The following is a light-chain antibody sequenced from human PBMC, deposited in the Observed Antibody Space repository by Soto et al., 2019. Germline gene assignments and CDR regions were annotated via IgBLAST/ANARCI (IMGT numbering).Light chain of an antibody. V-gene: IGKV3-20*01. CDR3: QQYGRSPWT. CDR2: GAS. J-gene: IGKJ1*01. Sequence: EIVLTQSPGTLSLSPGERATLSCRASQSVSSSYLAWYQQKVGQAPRLLIYGASSRATGIPDRFSGGGSGTDFTLTISRLEPEDFAVYYCQQYGRSPWTFGQGTKVEIK. CDR1: QSVSSSY.